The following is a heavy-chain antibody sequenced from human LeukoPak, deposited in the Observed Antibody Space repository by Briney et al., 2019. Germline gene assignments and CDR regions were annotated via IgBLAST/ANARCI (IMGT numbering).Heavy chain of an antibody. CDR1: GGSISSYY. J-gene: IGHJ3*02. CDR2: IYYSGST. Sequence: SETLSLTCTVSGGSISSYYWSWIRQPPGKGLEWIGYIYYSGSTNYNPSLKSRVTISVDTSKNQFSLKLSSVTAADTAVYYCARGPEYYDSSGYYLDAFDIWGQGTIVTVSS. D-gene: IGHD3-22*01. CDR3: ARGPEYYDSSGYYLDAFDI. V-gene: IGHV4-59*01.